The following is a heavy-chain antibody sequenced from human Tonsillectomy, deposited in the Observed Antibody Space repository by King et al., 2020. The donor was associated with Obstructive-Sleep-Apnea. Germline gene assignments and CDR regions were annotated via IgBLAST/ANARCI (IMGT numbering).Heavy chain of an antibody. D-gene: IGHD6-13*01. Sequence: VQLVESGGALVQSGRSLRLSCTASGFTFGDYPMSWFRQAPGKGLEWVGFIRSRAYGETTQYAASVKGRFTISRDDSKSIAYLQMNSLKTEDTAVYYCTRVREGWGSSWYSGYWGQGTLVTVSS. J-gene: IGHJ4*02. V-gene: IGHV3-49*03. CDR3: TRVREGWGSSWYSGY. CDR1: GFTFGDYP. CDR2: IRSRAYGETT.